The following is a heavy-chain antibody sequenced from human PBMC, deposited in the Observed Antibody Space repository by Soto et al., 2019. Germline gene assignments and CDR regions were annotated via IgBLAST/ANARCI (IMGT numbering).Heavy chain of an antibody. V-gene: IGHV3-43*02. CDR2: ISGDGGST. CDR1: GFTFDDYA. Sequence: GGSLRLSCAASGFTFDDYAMHWVRQAPGKGLDWVSLISGDGGSTYYADSVKGRFTISRDNSKNSLYLQMNSLRTEDTALYSCAKDFWRGDAFDIWGQGTMVTVAS. CDR3: AKDFWRGDAFDI. D-gene: IGHD3-3*01. J-gene: IGHJ3*02.